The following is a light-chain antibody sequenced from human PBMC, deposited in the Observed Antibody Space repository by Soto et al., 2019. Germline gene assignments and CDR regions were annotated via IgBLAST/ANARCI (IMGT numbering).Light chain of an antibody. CDR2: DVS. Sequence: IQMNQSPSTVSAYVGDSVTITCRASQSITTWLAWYQQRPGKAPKLPIYDVSSLQSGVPSRFSGSGSGTDFTLTISSLQPEDFATYYCQQANRFPITFGQGTRLEIK. CDR1: QSITTW. CDR3: QQANRFPIT. J-gene: IGKJ5*01. V-gene: IGKV1-12*01.